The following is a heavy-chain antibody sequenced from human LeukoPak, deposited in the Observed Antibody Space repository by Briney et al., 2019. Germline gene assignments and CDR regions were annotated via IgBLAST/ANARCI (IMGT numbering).Heavy chain of an antibody. CDR2: INPNNGGT. J-gene: IGHJ4*02. CDR1: GYTFTAYY. CDR3: AADRLSRADYMDF. V-gene: IGHV1-2*02. D-gene: IGHD6-6*01. Sequence: GASVKVSCKASGYTFTAYYMHWVRQAPGQGLEWMGWINPNNGGTNYAQKFQGRFTMTRDTSTGTAYMELSRLRSDDTAVYYCAADRLSRADYMDFWGQGTLVTVSS.